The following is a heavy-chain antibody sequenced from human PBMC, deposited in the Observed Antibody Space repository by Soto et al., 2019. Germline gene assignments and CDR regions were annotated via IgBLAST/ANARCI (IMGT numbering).Heavy chain of an antibody. V-gene: IGHV4-31*03. J-gene: IGHJ2*01. CDR1: GGSISSGGYY. Sequence: QVQLQQSGPGLVKPSQTLSLTCTVSGGSISSGGYYWSWIRQHPGKGLEWIGYIYYSGSTYYNPSLKSRVTISVDTSKNQFSLKLSSVTAADTAVYYCARIRPSWWYFDLWGRGTLVTVSS. D-gene: IGHD7-27*01. CDR2: IYYSGST. CDR3: ARIRPSWWYFDL.